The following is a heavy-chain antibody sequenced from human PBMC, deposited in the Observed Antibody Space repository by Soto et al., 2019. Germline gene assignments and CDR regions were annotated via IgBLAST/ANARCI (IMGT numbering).Heavy chain of an antibody. CDR2: IYYTGTT. CDR3: ARVELSVDYGDFHAFDI. CDR1: GGSISSNDNY. V-gene: IGHV4-39*01. D-gene: IGHD4-17*01. J-gene: IGHJ3*02. Sequence: QLQLQESGPGLVQPSETLSLTCTVSGGSISSNDNYWGWIRQPPGKGLEWIGSIYYTGTTYYNPSLKSRVTISVDTSKNQFSLKLSSVTAADTAVYFCARVELSVDYGDFHAFDIWGQGTMVTVSS.